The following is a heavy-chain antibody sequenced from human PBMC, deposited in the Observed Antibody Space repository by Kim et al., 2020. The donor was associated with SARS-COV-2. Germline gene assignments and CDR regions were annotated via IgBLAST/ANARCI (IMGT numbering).Heavy chain of an antibody. CDR2: ISSAESLR. J-gene: IGHJ2*01. CDR3: ARGLLGAHRKNWYLDL. CDR1: GFSFSIYA. D-gene: IGHD3-16*01. Sequence: GGSLRLSCAASGFSFSIYAIHWVRQAPGKGLEWVAVISSAESLRYYADSVRGRFSISRDNSKNTVSLQMDSLTTDDTALYYCARGLLGAHRKNWYLDLWG. V-gene: IGHV3-30*04.